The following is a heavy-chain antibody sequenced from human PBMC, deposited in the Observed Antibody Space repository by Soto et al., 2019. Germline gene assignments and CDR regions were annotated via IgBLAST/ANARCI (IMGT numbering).Heavy chain of an antibody. J-gene: IGHJ5*02. CDR2: INHSGST. V-gene: IGHV4-34*01. D-gene: IGHD6-19*01. Sequence: QVQLQQWGAGLLKPSETLSLTCAVYGGSFSGYYWSWIRQPPGKGLEWIGEINHSGSTNYNPSLKSRVTISVDTSKNQFSLKLSSVTAADTAVYYCARGGQWLPTGWFDPWGQGTLVTVSS. CDR1: GGSFSGYY. CDR3: ARGGQWLPTGWFDP.